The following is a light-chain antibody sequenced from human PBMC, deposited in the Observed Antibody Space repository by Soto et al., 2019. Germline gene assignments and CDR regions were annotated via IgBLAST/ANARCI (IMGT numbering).Light chain of an antibody. Sequence: AIRVTQSPSSLSASTGSRFNITCRASQGISSYLALYQQKPGKAAKLLIYAASTLQSGVPSRFSGSGSGTDFTLTISCLKSEDFAAYYCQQYNNWPTITFGHGTRLEIK. CDR2: AAS. CDR3: QQYNNWPTIT. CDR1: QGISSY. J-gene: IGKJ5*01. V-gene: IGKV1-8*01.